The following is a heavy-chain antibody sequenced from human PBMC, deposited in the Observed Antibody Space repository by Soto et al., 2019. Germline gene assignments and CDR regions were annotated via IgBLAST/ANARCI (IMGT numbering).Heavy chain of an antibody. CDR1: GGSTSSSSYY. CDR2: IYYRGST. CDR3: GSSCSYDSTGYFHPTYCLVM. D-gene: IGHD3-22*01. Sequence: PSETLSLTFIVSGGSTSSSSYYLGWIRQPPGKGLEWIGSIYYRGSTYYSPSLKSRVTISVDTSKNQFSLRLSSVTAADTAVYYCGSSCSYDSTGYFHPTYCLVMRGQGTMVNVSS. V-gene: IGHV4-39*01. J-gene: IGHJ4*01.